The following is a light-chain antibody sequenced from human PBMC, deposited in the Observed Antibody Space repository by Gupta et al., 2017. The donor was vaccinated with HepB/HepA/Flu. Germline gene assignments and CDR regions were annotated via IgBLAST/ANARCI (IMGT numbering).Light chain of an antibody. Sequence: DIEMTQPPSTLSASVGDRVTITCRASQSISSWLAWYQQKPGKAPKLLIYKASSLESGVPSRFSGSGSGTEFTLTISSLQPDDFATYYCQQDNSYSRTFGQGTKVEIK. J-gene: IGKJ1*01. CDR1: QSISSW. CDR2: KAS. V-gene: IGKV1-5*03. CDR3: QQDNSYSRT.